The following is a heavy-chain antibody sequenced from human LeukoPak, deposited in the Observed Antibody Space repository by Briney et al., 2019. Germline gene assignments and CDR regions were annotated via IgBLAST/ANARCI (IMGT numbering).Heavy chain of an antibody. V-gene: IGHV3-21*01. CDR2: ISGSSSYI. D-gene: IGHD1-26*01. CDR1: GFTFSSYS. Sequence: GGSLRLSCAASGFTFSSYSMNWVRQAPGKGLEWVSSISGSSSYIYYADSVKGRFTISRDNAKNSLYLQMNSLRAEDTAVYYCARTRVGATTVFLVWGQGTLVTVSS. CDR3: ARTRVGATTVFLV. J-gene: IGHJ4*02.